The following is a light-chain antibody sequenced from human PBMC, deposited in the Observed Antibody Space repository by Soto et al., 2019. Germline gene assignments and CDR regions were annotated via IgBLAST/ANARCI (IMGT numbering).Light chain of an antibody. CDR3: QQYNNWPPIT. J-gene: IGKJ5*01. V-gene: IGKV3-15*01. CDR2: GAS. CDR1: QSVSSSY. Sequence: ESVLMQSPGTLSLSPGERATLSCRASQSVSSSYLAWYQQKPGQAPRLLIYGASTRATGIPARFSGSGSGTEFTLTISSLQSEDFAVYYCQQYNNWPPITFGQGTRLEIK.